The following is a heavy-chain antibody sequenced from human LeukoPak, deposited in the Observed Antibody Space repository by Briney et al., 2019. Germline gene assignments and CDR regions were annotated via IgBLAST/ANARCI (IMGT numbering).Heavy chain of an antibody. CDR3: ARAVGPFDY. J-gene: IGHJ4*02. V-gene: IGHV3-33*01. CDR2: IWFDGSNK. Sequence: PGRSLRLSCASSGFTFSTYGMHWVRQAPGKGLEWVAVIWFDGSNKYYADSVQGRFTISRDNSKNTLHLQMNRLRVEDTAVYYCARAVGPFDYWGQGTLVTVSS. CDR1: GFTFSTYG.